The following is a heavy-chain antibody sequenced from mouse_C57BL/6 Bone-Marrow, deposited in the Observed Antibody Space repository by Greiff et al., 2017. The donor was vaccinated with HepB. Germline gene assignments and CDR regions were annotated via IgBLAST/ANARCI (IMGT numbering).Heavy chain of an antibody. CDR2: IDPEDGDT. Sequence: DVHLVESGAELVRPGASVKLSCTASGFNIKDYYMHWVKQRPEQGLEWIGRIDPEDGDTEYAPKFQGKATMTADTSSNTAYLQLSSLTSEDTAVYYCTTNWWLLAWFAYWGQGTLVTVSA. V-gene: IGHV14-1*01. D-gene: IGHD2-3*01. J-gene: IGHJ3*01. CDR1: GFNIKDYY. CDR3: TTNWWLLAWFAY.